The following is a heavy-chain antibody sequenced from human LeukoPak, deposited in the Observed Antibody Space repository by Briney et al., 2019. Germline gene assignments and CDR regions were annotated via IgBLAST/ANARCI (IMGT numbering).Heavy chain of an antibody. CDR3: ARAYYSYMDV. V-gene: IGHV4-59*04. CDR1: GGSISSYY. Sequence: PSETLSLTCTASGGSISSYYWGWARQPPGKGLDWIGRIFYTGSRYYHPSLKSQITISVPTSKNQFSLKLTSVTAAHTAVYYCARAYYSYMDVWGKGTTVTVSS. J-gene: IGHJ6*03. CDR2: IFYTGSR.